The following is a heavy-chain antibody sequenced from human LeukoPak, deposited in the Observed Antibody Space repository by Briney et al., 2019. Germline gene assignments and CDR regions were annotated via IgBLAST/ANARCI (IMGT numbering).Heavy chain of an antibody. Sequence: IPGGSLRLACAASGFTFSSYSINWVRQAPGKGLEWVSSISSGSSYIYYADSVKGRFTISRDNAKNSLYLQMNSLRAEDTAVYYCARATKQVGDAFDIWGQGTMVTVSS. J-gene: IGHJ3*02. CDR3: ARATKQVGDAFDI. CDR1: GFTFSSYS. V-gene: IGHV3-21*01. CDR2: ISSGSSYI. D-gene: IGHD6-13*01.